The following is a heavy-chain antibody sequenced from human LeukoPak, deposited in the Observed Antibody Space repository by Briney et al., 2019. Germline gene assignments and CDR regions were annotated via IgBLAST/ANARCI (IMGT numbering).Heavy chain of an antibody. D-gene: IGHD2-2*01. Sequence: GGSLRLSCAASGFTVSSNYISWVRQAPGKGLEWVSGISGNGGNTYYADSVKGRFTISRDNSKETLYLQMNSLRAEDTAVYYCASRSSSLNWYFDLWGRGTLVTVSS. CDR2: ISGNGGNT. CDR3: ASRSSSLNWYFDL. CDR1: GFTVSSNY. V-gene: IGHV3-23*01. J-gene: IGHJ2*01.